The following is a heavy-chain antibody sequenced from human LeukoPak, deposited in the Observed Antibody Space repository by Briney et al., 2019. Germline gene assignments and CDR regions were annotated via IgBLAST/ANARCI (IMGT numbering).Heavy chain of an antibody. CDR1: GYTFTSYY. CDR2: INPSGGST. D-gene: IGHD6-13*01. J-gene: IGHJ4*02. CDR3: AKKGGLSSSWYYFDY. V-gene: IGHV1-46*01. Sequence: GASVKVSCKASGYTFTSYYMHWVRQAPGQGLEWMGIINPSGGSTSYAQKFQGRVTMTRDTSTSTVYMELSSLRSEDTAVYYCAKKGGLSSSWYYFDYWGQGTLVTVSS.